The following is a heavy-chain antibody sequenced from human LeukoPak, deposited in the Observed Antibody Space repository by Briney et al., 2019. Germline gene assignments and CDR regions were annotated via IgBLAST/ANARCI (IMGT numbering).Heavy chain of an antibody. J-gene: IGHJ4*02. D-gene: IGHD3-22*01. V-gene: IGHV3-23*01. CDR1: GFTFSSYA. CDR2: ISGSGGST. Sequence: PGESLRLSCAASGFTFSSYAVSWVRQAPGKGLEWVSAISGSGGSTYYADSVKGRFTISRDNSKNTLYLQMNSLRAEDTAVYYCAKARRYDSSGYYPDYWGQGTLVTVSS. CDR3: AKARRYDSSGYYPDY.